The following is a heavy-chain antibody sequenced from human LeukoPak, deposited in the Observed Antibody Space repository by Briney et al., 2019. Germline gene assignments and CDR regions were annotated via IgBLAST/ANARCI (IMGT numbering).Heavy chain of an antibody. CDR2: IVPILGIA. CDR1: GGTXNNYA. V-gene: IGHV1-69*04. J-gene: IGHJ3*01. CDR3: ARDQGDNSYGYYAIWYAFDV. D-gene: IGHD5-18*01. Sequence: SVKVSCKASGGTXNNYAISGVRQAPGQGLEWMGRIVPILGIANYAQEFQGRLIITADKATSSAYMELSSLRSEDTAVYYCARDQGDNSYGYYAIWYAFDVWGQGTMVTVSS.